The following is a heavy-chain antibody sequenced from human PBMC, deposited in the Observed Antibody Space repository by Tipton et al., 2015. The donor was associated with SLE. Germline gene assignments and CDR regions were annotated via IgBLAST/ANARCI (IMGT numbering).Heavy chain of an antibody. D-gene: IGHD1-14*01. CDR3: ARDALYYRNAFDI. Sequence: VQLVQSGAEVQKPGASVKVSCKASGYTFTSYGICWVRQAPGQGLEWMGWTSAYNGDTNYAQKFQGRVTMTTDTSTSTAYMELRSLRSDDTAVYYCARDALYYRNAFDIWGQGTMVTVSS. V-gene: IGHV1-18*01. CDR2: TSAYNGDT. J-gene: IGHJ3*02. CDR1: GYTFTSYG.